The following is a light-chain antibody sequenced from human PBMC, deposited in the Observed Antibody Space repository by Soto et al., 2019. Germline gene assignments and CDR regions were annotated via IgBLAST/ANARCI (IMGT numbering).Light chain of an antibody. J-gene: IGKJ3*01. CDR2: AAS. CDR3: QQLSSYLFT. CDR1: QGMSSY. Sequence: DIQLTQSPSFLSASVGDRVTITCRASQGMSSYLAWYQQKPGKAPKLLIYAASTLQSGVPSRFSGSGSGTXXXXTXXXXXXXDFATYYCQQLSSYLFTFGPXTKVDI. V-gene: IGKV1-9*01.